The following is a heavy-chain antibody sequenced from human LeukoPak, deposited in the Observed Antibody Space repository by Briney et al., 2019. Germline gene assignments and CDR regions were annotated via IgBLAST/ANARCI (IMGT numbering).Heavy chain of an antibody. CDR3: AKGSSGYIYVDY. CDR1: GFTFINYA. V-gene: IGHV3-23*01. Sequence: QPGGSLRLSCAASGFTFINYAMSWVRQAPGMGLEWVSGISGGSDGTYYADSVKGRFTISRDNSKNTLYLQMNSLRAEDTAIYYCAKGSSGYIYVDYWGQGTLVTVSS. D-gene: IGHD5-18*01. CDR2: ISGGSDGT. J-gene: IGHJ4*02.